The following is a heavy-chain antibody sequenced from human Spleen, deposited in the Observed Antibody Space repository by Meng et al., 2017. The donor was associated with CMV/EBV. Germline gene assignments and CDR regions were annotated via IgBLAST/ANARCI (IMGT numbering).Heavy chain of an antibody. CDR2: MNPNSGNT. Sequence: SCKASGYTFTSYDINRVRQATGQGLEWMGGMNPNSGNTGYAQKFQGRVTITRNTSISTAYMELSSLRSEDTAVYYCARGYTYGDYDYWGQGTLVTVSS. D-gene: IGHD4-17*01. CDR1: GYTFTSYD. J-gene: IGHJ4*02. V-gene: IGHV1-8*03. CDR3: ARGYTYGDYDY.